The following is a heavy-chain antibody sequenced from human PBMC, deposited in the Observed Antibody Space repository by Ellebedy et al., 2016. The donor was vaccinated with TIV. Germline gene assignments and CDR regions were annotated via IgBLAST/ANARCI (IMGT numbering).Heavy chain of an antibody. CDR2: FDPEDGET. V-gene: IGHV1-24*01. J-gene: IGHJ4*02. Sequence: ASVKVSXKVSRYTLTELSMHWVRQAPGKGLEWMGGFDPEDGETIYAQKFQGRVTMTEDTSTDTAYMELSSLRSEDTAVYYCATVVGGSGYLDYWGQGTLVTVSS. D-gene: IGHD2-15*01. CDR3: ATVVGGSGYLDY. CDR1: RYTLTELS.